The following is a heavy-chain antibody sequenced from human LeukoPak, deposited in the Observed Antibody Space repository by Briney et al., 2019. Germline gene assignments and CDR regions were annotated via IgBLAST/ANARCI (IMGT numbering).Heavy chain of an antibody. CDR2: ISSSGSTI. J-gene: IGHJ4*02. Sequence: GGSLRLSCAASGFTFSSYEMNWVRQAPGKGLEWVSYISSSGSTIYYADSVKGRFTISRDNAKNSLYLQMNSLRAEDTAVYYCARDQGGYASLDYWGQGTLVTVSS. V-gene: IGHV3-48*03. CDR1: GFTFSSYE. CDR3: ARDQGGYASLDY. D-gene: IGHD5-12*01.